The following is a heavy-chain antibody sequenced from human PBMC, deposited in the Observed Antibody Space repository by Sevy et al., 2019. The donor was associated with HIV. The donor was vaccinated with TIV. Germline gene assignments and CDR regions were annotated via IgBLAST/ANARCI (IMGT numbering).Heavy chain of an antibody. CDR2: IRSKANSYAT. CDR3: TRHSVSTYY. J-gene: IGHJ4*02. Sequence: LSLTCAASGFTFSGSAMHWVRQASGKGLEWVGRIRSKANSYATAYAASVKGRFTISRDDSKNTAYLQMNSLKTEDTAMYYCTRHSVSTYYWGQGTLVTVSS. V-gene: IGHV3-73*01. CDR1: GFTFSGSA. D-gene: IGHD1-1*01.